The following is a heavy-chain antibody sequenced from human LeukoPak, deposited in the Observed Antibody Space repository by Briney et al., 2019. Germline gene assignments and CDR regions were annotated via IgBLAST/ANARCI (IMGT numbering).Heavy chain of an antibody. J-gene: IGHJ4*02. V-gene: IGHV3-30*04. Sequence: GGTLRLSCAASGFTVSSYVMHWVRQAPGKGLEWVASKSHDGSNSYFAYSVRGRFSISSDNSKNTLYVQMNSLRVEDTAVYYCARGRDGYNRHSDYWGQGTLVTVSS. D-gene: IGHD5-24*01. CDR2: KSHDGSNS. CDR1: GFTVSSYV. CDR3: ARGRDGYNRHSDY.